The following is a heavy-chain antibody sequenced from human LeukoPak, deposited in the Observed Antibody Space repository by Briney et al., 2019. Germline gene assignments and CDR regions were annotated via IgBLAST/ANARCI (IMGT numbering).Heavy chain of an antibody. J-gene: IGHJ6*03. Sequence: GGSLRLSCTASGFTFCDYAMSWVRQAPGKGLEWVGFIRSKAYGGTTEYAASVKGRFTISRDDSKSIAYLQMNSLKTEDTAVYYCTTDPPYGVVDYYYMDVWGKGTTVTISS. CDR2: IRSKAYGGTT. D-gene: IGHD4-17*01. CDR3: TTDPPYGVVDYYYMDV. V-gene: IGHV3-49*04. CDR1: GFTFCDYA.